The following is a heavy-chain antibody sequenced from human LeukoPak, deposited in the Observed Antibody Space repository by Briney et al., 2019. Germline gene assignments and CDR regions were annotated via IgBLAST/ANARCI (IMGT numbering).Heavy chain of an antibody. CDR2: ISVGAEYI. CDR3: ASGPPFLKYFEY. D-gene: IGHD3-3*01. J-gene: IGHJ4*02. Sequence: GGSLRLSCAASGFTFSSYAMSWVRQAPGKGLEWVSTISVGAEYIFYADSVKGRFTISRDDSNNALYLQMHSLRAEDTALYYCASGPPFLKYFEYWGQGTLVTVSS. V-gene: IGHV3-23*01. CDR1: GFTFSSYA.